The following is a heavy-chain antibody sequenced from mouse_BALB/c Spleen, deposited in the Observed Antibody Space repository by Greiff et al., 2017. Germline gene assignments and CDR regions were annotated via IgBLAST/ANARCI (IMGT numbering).Heavy chain of an antibody. V-gene: IGHV5-12-2*01. CDR3: ARHDYDTYFDY. Sequence: DVKLVESGGGLVQPGGSLKLSCAASGFTFSSYTMSWVRQTPEKRLEWVAYISNGGGSTYYPDTVKGRFTISRDNAKNTLYLQMSSLKSEDTAMYYCARHDYDTYFDYWGQGTTLTVSS. D-gene: IGHD2-4*01. J-gene: IGHJ2*01. CDR1: GFTFSSYT. CDR2: ISNGGGST.